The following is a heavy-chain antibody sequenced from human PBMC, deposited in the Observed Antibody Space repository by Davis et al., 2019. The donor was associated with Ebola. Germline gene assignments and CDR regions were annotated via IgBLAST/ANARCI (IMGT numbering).Heavy chain of an antibody. J-gene: IGHJ6*02. Sequence: AASVKVSCKASGYTFTGYYMHWVRQAPGQGLEWMGWINPNSGGTNYAQKFQGWVTMTRDTSISTAYMELSRLRSDDTAVYYCARARGAYYCYGMDVWGQGTTVTVSS. D-gene: IGHD3-10*01. CDR1: GYTFTGYY. CDR3: ARARGAYYCYGMDV. CDR2: INPNSGGT. V-gene: IGHV1-2*04.